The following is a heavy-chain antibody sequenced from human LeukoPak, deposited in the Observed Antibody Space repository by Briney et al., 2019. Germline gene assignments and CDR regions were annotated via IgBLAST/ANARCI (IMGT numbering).Heavy chain of an antibody. CDR2: ISYDGSNK. D-gene: IGHD6-6*01. J-gene: IGHJ4*02. CDR1: GFTFSSYA. V-gene: IGHV3-30-3*01. CDR3: ARDLFRYSSSSAGFDY. Sequence: GGSLRLSCAASGFTFSSYAMHWVRQAPGKGLEWVAVISYDGSNKYYADSVKGRFTISRDNSKNTLYLQMNSLRAEDTAVYYCARDLFRYSSSSAGFDYWGQGTLVTVSS.